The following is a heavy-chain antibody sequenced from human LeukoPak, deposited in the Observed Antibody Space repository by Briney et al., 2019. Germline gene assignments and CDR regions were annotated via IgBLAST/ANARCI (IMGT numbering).Heavy chain of an antibody. CDR2: IYYSGST. CDR3: ASRRPYYYGSGSSMDV. CDR1: GGSISSSSYY. V-gene: IGHV4-39*07. J-gene: IGHJ6*04. Sequence: SETLSLTCTVSGGSISSSSYYWGWIRQPPGKGLEWIGSIYYSGSTYYNPSLKSRVTISVDTSKNQFSLKLSSVTAADTAVYYCASRRPYYYGSGSSMDVWGKGTTVTISS. D-gene: IGHD3-10*01.